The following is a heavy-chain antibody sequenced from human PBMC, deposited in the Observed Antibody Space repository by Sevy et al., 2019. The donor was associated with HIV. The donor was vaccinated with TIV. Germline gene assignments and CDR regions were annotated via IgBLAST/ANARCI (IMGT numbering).Heavy chain of an antibody. CDR1: GFTFTSSA. D-gene: IGHD3-16*02. V-gene: IGHV1-58*01. J-gene: IGHJ4*02. CDR2: IVVGSGNT. CDR3: AAGSDYIWGSYRY. Sequence: ASVKVSCKASGFTFTSSAVQWVRQARGQRLEWIGWIVVGSGNTNYAQKFQERVTITRDMSTSTAYMELSSLRSGDTAVYYCAAGSDYIWGSYRYWGQGTLVTVSS.